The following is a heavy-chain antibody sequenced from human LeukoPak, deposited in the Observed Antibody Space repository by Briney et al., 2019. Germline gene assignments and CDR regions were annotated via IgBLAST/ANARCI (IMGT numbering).Heavy chain of an antibody. V-gene: IGHV1-2*02. CDR2: INPNSGGT. CDR3: ARDPFGITMVRGVIIIAPYFDY. Sequence: ASVKVSCKASGYTFTGYYMHWVRQAPGQGLEWMGWINPNSGGTNYAQKFQDRVTMTRDTSISTAYMELSRLRSDDTAVYYCARDPFGITMVRGVIIIAPYFDYWGQGTLVTVSS. J-gene: IGHJ4*02. CDR1: GYTFTGYY. D-gene: IGHD3-10*01.